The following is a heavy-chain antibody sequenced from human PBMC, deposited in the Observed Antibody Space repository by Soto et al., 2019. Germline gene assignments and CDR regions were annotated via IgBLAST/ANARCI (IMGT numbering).Heavy chain of an antibody. J-gene: IGHJ4*02. CDR2: IYWDDDK. D-gene: IGHD6-19*01. V-gene: IGHV2-5*02. CDR1: RFGLSTSGVG. CDR3: AHDSSGLYGFDF. Sequence: QITLKESGPTLVKPTQTLTVTCTFSRFGLSTSGVGVGWIRQPPGKALEWLALIYWDDDKRYSPSLKSRLSITKDTSKNQVVLTLTNMDPADTATYYCAHDSSGLYGFDFWGQGTLVTVSS.